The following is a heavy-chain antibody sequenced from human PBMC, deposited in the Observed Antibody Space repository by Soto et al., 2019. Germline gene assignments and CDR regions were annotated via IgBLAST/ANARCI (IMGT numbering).Heavy chain of an antibody. CDR2: IIPIFGTA. D-gene: IGHD6-6*01. CDR1: GGTFSSYA. J-gene: IGHJ6*02. Sequence: ASVKVSCKASGGTFSSYAISWVRQAPGQGLEWMGGIIPIFGTANYAQKFQGRVTITADKSTSTAYMELSSLRSEDTAVYYCAKYSSSRTYYCYGMDVWGQGTTVTVSS. CDR3: AKYSSSRTYYCYGMDV. V-gene: IGHV1-69*06.